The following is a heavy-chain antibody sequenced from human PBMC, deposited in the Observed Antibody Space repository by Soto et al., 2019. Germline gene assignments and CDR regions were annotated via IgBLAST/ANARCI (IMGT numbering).Heavy chain of an antibody. V-gene: IGHV3-30-3*01. CDR2: ISYDGSNK. J-gene: IGHJ4*02. Sequence: QVQLVESGGGVVQPGRSLRLSCAASGFTFSSYAMHWVRQAPGKGLEWVAVISYDGSNKYYADSVKGRFTISRDNSKNTLYLQMNSLRAEDTAVYYYARGVSGHDYGGNLDYWGQGTLVTVSS. CDR3: ARGVSGHDYGGNLDY. D-gene: IGHD4-17*01. CDR1: GFTFSSYA.